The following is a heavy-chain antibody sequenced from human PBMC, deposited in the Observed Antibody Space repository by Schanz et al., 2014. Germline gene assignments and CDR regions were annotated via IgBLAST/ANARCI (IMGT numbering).Heavy chain of an antibody. D-gene: IGHD2-2*01. CDR3: ARDRRRYCSTASCLHDNWFDP. CDR2: ISGSNGNT. J-gene: IGHJ5*02. CDR1: GYTFTSHG. Sequence: QVQLVQSGAEVKKPGASVKVSCKASGYTFTSHGISWVRQAPGQGLEWLGWISGSNGNTNYAQKVQGRVTMTTDTSTGTAYMELRSLRSDDTAVYYCARDRRRYCSTASCLHDNWFDPWGQGTLVIVSS. V-gene: IGHV1-18*01.